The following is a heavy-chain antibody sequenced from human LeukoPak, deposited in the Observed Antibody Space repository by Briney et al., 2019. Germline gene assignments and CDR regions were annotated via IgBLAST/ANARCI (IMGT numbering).Heavy chain of an antibody. CDR3: AREYSSSNHNDY. J-gene: IGHJ4*02. V-gene: IGHV1-2*02. CDR1: GYTFTGYY. Sequence: ASVKVSCKASGYTFTGYYMHWVRQAPGQGLEWMGWINPNSGGTNYAQKFQGRVTMTRDTSISTAYMELGRLRSDDTAVYYCAREYSSSNHNDYWGQGTLVTVSS. D-gene: IGHD6-6*01. CDR2: INPNSGGT.